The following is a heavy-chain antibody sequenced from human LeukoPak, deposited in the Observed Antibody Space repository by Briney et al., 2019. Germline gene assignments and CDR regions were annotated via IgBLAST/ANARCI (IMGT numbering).Heavy chain of an antibody. CDR3: AAAMITMVRGVRNWYFDL. CDR2: IVVGSGNT. V-gene: IGHV1-58*02. Sequence: SVKVSRKASGFTFTSSAMQWVRQARGQRLEWIGWIVVGSGNTNYAQKFQERVTITRDMSTSTAYMELSSLRSEDTAVYYCAAAMITMVRGVRNWYFDLWGRGTLVTVSS. D-gene: IGHD3-10*01. J-gene: IGHJ2*01. CDR1: GFTFTSSA.